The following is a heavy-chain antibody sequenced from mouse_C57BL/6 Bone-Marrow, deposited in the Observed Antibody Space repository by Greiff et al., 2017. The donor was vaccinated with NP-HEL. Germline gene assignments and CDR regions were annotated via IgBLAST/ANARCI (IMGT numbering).Heavy chain of an antibody. D-gene: IGHD1-1*01. J-gene: IGHJ3*01. CDR2: IDPSDSYT. V-gene: IGHV1-69*01. CDR1: GYTFTSYW. Sequence: VQLQQPGAELVMPGASVKLSCKASGYTFTSYWMHWVKQRPGQGLEWIGEIDPSDSYTTYNQKFKGKSTLTVDKSSSTAYMQLSSLTSEDSAVFYCAREGITTVAPFAYWGQGTLVTVSA. CDR3: AREGITTVAPFAY.